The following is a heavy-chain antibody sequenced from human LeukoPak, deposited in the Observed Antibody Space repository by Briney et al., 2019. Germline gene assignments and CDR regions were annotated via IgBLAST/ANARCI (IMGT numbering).Heavy chain of an antibody. CDR1: GDSLSSSCYY. CDR2: IYHGSA. Sequence: PTETLSLTCTVSGDSLSSSCYYWTWIRQPPGKGLEWIGYIYHGSATYNPSLESRVTISMDTSKNQFSLKLTSVTAADTAVYYCARLGVRGLTGTDSFSNDWGQGTLVTVSS. D-gene: IGHD1-7*01. V-gene: IGHV4-61*01. CDR3: ARLGVRGLTGTDSFSND. J-gene: IGHJ4*02.